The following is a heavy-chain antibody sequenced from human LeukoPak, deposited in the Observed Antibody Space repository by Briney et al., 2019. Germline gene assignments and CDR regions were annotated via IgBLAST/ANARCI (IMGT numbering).Heavy chain of an antibody. CDR1: GYTFSSCG. V-gene: IGHV3-23*01. Sequence: GGSLRLSCAASGYTFSSCGMSWVRQAPGKGLEWVSAIGARGDTTYYADSVEGRFTISRGNSKKTLYLQMNSLRAEDTAVYYWAQSIRAWQHQANLENWGQGALVA. CDR3: AQSIRAWQHQANLEN. CDR2: IGARGDTT. J-gene: IGHJ1*01. D-gene: IGHD3-3*01.